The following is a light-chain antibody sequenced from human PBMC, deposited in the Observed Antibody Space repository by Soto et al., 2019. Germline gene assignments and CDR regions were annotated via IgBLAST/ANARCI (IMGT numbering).Light chain of an antibody. CDR2: DDT. J-gene: IGLJ3*02. Sequence: QSLLTQPASVSGSTVQSITISCTGTSRDVVTYTPVSWYQQYPDKAPKVIIYDDTKRPSGGSSRFSGSKSGNTASVTISGLQAEDEADYYCCSFAGSSTSFGGGTKVTVL. V-gene: IGLV2-23*01. CDR1: SRDVVTYTP. CDR3: CSFAGSSTS.